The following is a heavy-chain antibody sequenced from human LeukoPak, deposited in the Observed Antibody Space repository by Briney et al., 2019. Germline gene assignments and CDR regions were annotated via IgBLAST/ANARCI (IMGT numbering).Heavy chain of an antibody. Sequence: NPSETLSLTCAVYSGSFSGYYWTWFRQPPGKGLEWIGEFNHNWGAKYNPSLKSRVTISVDTSKNQFSLKLSSVTAADTAVYYCARDRWTYDSSGYYPRGNWFDPWGQGTLVTVSS. CDR3: ARDRWTYDSSGYYPRGNWFDP. CDR1: SGSFSGYY. V-gene: IGHV4-34*01. CDR2: FNHNWGA. D-gene: IGHD3-22*01. J-gene: IGHJ5*02.